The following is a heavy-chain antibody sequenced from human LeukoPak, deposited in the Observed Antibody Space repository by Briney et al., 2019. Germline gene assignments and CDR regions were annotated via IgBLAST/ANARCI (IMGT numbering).Heavy chain of an antibody. D-gene: IGHD3-16*01. CDR3: ARALRYAFDI. V-gene: IGHV3-7*01. Sequence: FTXXSXWMSWVRQAPGKGREGVANIKQEGSEKYYVDSVKCRFTISRDNAKNSLYLQMNSLRAEDTAVYYCARALRYAFDIWGQGTMVTVSS. J-gene: IGHJ3*02. CDR2: IKQEGSEK. CDR1: FTXXSXW.